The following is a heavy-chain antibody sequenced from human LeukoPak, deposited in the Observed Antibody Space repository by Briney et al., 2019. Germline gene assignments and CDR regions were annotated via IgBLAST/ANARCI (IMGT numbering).Heavy chain of an antibody. J-gene: IGHJ4*02. CDR2: ISSTSSYT. CDR3: ARGESSGWYGDFDY. V-gene: IGHV3-21*01. CDR1: GFTFSSYS. Sequence: PGGSLRLSCAASGFTFSSYSMNWVRQAPGKGLEWVSSISSTSSYTFYTDSVKGRFTISRDNAKNSLYLQMNSLRAEDTAAYYCARGESSGWYGDFDYWGQGTLVTVSS. D-gene: IGHD6-19*01.